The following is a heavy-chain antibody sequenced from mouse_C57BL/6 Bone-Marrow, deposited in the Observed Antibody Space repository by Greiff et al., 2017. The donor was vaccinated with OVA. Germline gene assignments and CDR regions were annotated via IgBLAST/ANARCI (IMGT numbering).Heavy chain of an antibody. CDR2: ISDGGSYT. J-gene: IGHJ1*03. V-gene: IGHV5-4*03. Sequence: EVKLVESGGGLVKPGGSLKLSCAASGFTFSSYAMSWVRQTPEKRLEWVATISDGGSYTYYPDNVKGRFTFSRDNAKNKLYLQLSHLKSEDTAVYYCARGWDWYFDVWGTGTTVTVSS. D-gene: IGHD3-3*01. CDR3: ARGWDWYFDV. CDR1: GFTFSSYA.